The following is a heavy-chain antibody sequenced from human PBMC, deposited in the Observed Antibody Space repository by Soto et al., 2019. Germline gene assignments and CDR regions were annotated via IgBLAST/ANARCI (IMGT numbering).Heavy chain of an antibody. V-gene: IGHV3-33*01. CDR3: ARNLIAVAVRAFDI. J-gene: IGHJ3*02. CDR1: GFTFSSYG. CDR2: IWYDGSNK. D-gene: IGHD6-19*01. Sequence: GGSLRLSCAASGFTFSSYGMHWVRQAPGKGLEWVAVIWYDGSNKYYADSVKGRFTISRDNSKNTLYLQMNSLRAEDTAVYYCARNLIAVAVRAFDIWGQGTTVTVSS.